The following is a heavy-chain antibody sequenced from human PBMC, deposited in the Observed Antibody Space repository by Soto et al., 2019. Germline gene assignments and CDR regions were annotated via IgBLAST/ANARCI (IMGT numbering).Heavy chain of an antibody. D-gene: IGHD5-12*01. Sequence: SETLSLTCTVSGGSISSYYWSWIRQPPGKGLEWIGYIYYSGSTNYNPSLKSRVTISVDTSKNQFSLKLSSVTAADTAVYYCARQGYSGYDSWFDPWGQGTLVTVSS. J-gene: IGHJ5*02. CDR2: IYYSGST. CDR3: ARQGYSGYDSWFDP. V-gene: IGHV4-59*08. CDR1: GGSISSYY.